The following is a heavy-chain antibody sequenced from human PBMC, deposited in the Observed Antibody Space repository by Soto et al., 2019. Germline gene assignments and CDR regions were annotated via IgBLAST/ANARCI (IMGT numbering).Heavy chain of an antibody. CDR2: ISAYNGNT. CDR3: ARERSHYGYVEYFQH. V-gene: IGHV1-18*01. J-gene: IGHJ1*01. CDR1: GYTFTSYG. D-gene: IGHD4-17*01. Sequence: GASVKVSCKASGYTFTSYGISGVRQAPGQGLEWMGWISAYNGNTNYAQKLQGRVTMTTDTSTSTAYMELRSLRSDDTAVYYCARERSHYGYVEYFQHWGEGTLVTGSS.